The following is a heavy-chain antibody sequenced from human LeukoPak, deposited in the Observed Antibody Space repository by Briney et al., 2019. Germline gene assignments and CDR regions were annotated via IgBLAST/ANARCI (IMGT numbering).Heavy chain of an antibody. J-gene: IGHJ4*02. CDR1: GFTFSTYE. CDR2: ISGSSSYI. CDR3: AAILD. Sequence: KTGGSLRLSCAASGFTFSTYEMNWVRQAPGKGLEWVSSISGSSSYIYYADSVKGRFTISRGNAKNSLYLQMNSLRAEDTAVYYCAAILDWGQGTLVTVSS. D-gene: IGHD5-24*01. V-gene: IGHV3-21*01.